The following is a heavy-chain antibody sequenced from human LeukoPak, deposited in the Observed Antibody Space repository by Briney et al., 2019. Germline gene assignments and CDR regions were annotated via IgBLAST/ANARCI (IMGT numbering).Heavy chain of an antibody. D-gene: IGHD2-15*01. CDR3: ARARRNCSGGSCYFVWFDP. Sequence: ASVKVSCKASGYTFTGYYMHWVRQAPGQGLEWMGWINPNSGGTNYAQKFQGGVTMTRDTSISTAYMEPSRLRSDDTAVYYCARARRNCSGGSCYFVWFDPWGQGTLVTVSS. V-gene: IGHV1-2*02. J-gene: IGHJ5*02. CDR1: GYTFTGYY. CDR2: INPNSGGT.